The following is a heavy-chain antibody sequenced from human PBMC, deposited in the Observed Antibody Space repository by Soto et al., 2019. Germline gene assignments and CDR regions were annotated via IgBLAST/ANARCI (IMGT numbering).Heavy chain of an antibody. D-gene: IGHD3-22*01. Sequence: AETLSLTWDASGVSFDNSHSFWGWIPPPPGKVLEFIGSVYYSGGVYYSPSLKSRVTVSVDTSKNQLSLRVNSVTAADTAVYYCLGVVEAATRHTGSDSWGQGIMVTVSS. CDR1: GVSFDNSHSF. CDR3: LGVVEAATRHTGSDS. CDR2: VYYSGGV. J-gene: IGHJ5*01. V-gene: IGHV4-39*01.